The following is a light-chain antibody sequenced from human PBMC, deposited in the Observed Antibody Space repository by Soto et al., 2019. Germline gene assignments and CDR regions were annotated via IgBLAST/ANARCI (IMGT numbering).Light chain of an antibody. J-gene: IGKJ5*01. CDR2: GAS. Sequence: EIGLTQSPGILSLSPGERASLSCGASQSLSSNFLAWYHHKPGQAPRLLIYGASSRATGIPDRFSGTGSETDFTLTINRLEPEDFAVYYCQQYENSPITSGQRTRLEI. CDR3: QQYENSPIT. CDR1: QSLSSNF. V-gene: IGKV3-20*01.